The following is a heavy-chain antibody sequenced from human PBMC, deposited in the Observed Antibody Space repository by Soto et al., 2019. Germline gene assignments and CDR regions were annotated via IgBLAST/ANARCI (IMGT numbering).Heavy chain of an antibody. Sequence: GASVKVSCKASGYTFNICAMRWVRQDTGQRLEWMGWINAGNGNTKYSQKFQGRVTITRDTSASTAYMELSSLRSEDTAVYYCARTGGGSSKSSYFYYYMDVWGKGPRSPSP. CDR3: ARTGGGSSKSSYFYYYMDV. J-gene: IGHJ6*03. CDR2: INAGNGNT. D-gene: IGHD2-8*02. V-gene: IGHV1-3*01. CDR1: GYTFNICA.